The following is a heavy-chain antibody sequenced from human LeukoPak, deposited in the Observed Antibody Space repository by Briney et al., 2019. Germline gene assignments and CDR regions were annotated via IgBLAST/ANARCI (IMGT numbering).Heavy chain of an antibody. Sequence: GRSLRLSCAASGFTFSSYGMHGVRQAPGKGLEGVAVIWYDGSNKYYADSVKGRFTISRDNSKNTLYLQMNSLRAEDTAVYYCAAWNYYGSGSYIRSGAFDIWGQGTMVTVSS. CDR2: IWYDGSNK. J-gene: IGHJ3*02. D-gene: IGHD3-10*01. V-gene: IGHV3-33*01. CDR3: AAWNYYGSGSYIRSGAFDI. CDR1: GFTFSSYG.